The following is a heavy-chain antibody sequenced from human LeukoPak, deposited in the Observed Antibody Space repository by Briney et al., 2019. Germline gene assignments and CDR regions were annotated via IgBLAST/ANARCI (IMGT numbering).Heavy chain of an antibody. D-gene: IGHD3-22*01. V-gene: IGHV3-30-3*01. J-gene: IGHJ4*02. CDR2: ISYDGSNK. Sequence: GGSLRLSCAASGFTFSSYAMHWVRQAPGKGLEWVAVISYDGSNKYYADSVKGRFTISRDNSKNTLYLQMNSLRAEDTAVYYCARDLGYYYDSSGYHWGQGTLVTVSS. CDR1: GFTFSSYA. CDR3: ARDLGYYYDSSGYH.